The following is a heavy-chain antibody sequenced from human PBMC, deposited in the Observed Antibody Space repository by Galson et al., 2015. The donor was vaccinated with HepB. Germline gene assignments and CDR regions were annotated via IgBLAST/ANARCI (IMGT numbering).Heavy chain of an antibody. CDR3: ARGGSIYCSSTSCYTAGDY. V-gene: IGHV1-18*04. CDR2: ISAYNGNT. J-gene: IGHJ4*02. D-gene: IGHD2-2*02. CDR1: GYTFTSYG. Sequence: SVKVSCKASGYTFTSYGISWVRQAPGQGLEWMGWISAYNGNTNYAQKLQGRVTMTTDTSTSTAYMELRSLRSDDTAVYYCARGGSIYCSSTSCYTAGDYWGPGTLVAVSS.